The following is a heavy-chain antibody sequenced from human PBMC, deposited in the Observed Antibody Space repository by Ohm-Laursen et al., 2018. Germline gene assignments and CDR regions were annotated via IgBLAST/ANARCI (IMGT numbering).Heavy chain of an antibody. D-gene: IGHD6-19*01. J-gene: IGHJ4*02. CDR1: GGSLSSGGYY. CDR3: ARESLSIAVAGASFDY. V-gene: IGHV4-34*01. CDR2: INHSGST. Sequence: SETLSLTCGVSGGSLSSGGYYWSWIRQPPGKGLEWIGEINHSGSTNYNPSLKSRVTISVDTSKNQFSLKLSSVTAADTAVYYCARESLSIAVAGASFDYWGQGTLVTVSS.